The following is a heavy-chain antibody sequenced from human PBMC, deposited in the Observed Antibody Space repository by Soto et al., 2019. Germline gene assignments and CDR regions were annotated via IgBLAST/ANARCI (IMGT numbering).Heavy chain of an antibody. CDR3: ARDLKVAAAGTGYYYYGMDV. V-gene: IGHV3-21*01. J-gene: IGHJ6*02. CDR2: ISRSSSNI. D-gene: IGHD6-13*01. CDR1: GFNFSSYS. Sequence: EVQLVESGGGLVKPGGSLRLSCAASGFNFSSYSMNWVRQAPGKGLEWVSSISRSSSNIYYVDSVKGRFTISRDNAKNALYRQMNSLRAEDTAVYYCARDLKVAAAGTGYYYYGMDVWGQGTTVTVSS.